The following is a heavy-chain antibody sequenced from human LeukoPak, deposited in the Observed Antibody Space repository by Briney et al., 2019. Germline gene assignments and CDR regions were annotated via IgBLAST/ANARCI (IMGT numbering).Heavy chain of an antibody. Sequence: APVKVSCKASGYTFIAYHMHWVRQAPGQGLEWMGRIHPSSGATNYAQRLQGRVTLTRDTSINTAYMELSRLTSDDTAVYYCARDLPFEDWGQGTLVTVSS. D-gene: IGHD2/OR15-2a*01. V-gene: IGHV1-2*06. CDR2: IHPSSGAT. J-gene: IGHJ4*02. CDR3: ARDLPFED. CDR1: GYTFIAYH.